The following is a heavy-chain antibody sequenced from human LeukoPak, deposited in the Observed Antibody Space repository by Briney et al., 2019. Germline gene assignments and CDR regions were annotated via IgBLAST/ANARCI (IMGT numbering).Heavy chain of an antibody. CDR2: INAGNGNT. V-gene: IGHV1-3*01. CDR3: ARADAGIAVAPSDY. CDR1: GYTFTSYA. D-gene: IGHD6-19*01. Sequence: ASVKVSCKASGYTFTSYAMHWVRQAPGQRLEWMGWINAGNGNTKYSQKFQGRVTITRDTSASTAYMELSSLRSEDTAVYYCARADAGIAVAPSDYWGQGTLATVSS. J-gene: IGHJ4*02.